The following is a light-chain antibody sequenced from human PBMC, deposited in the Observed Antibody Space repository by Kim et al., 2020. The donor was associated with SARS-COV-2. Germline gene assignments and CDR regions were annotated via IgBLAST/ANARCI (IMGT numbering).Light chain of an antibody. CDR2: SNN. J-gene: IGLJ2*01. Sequence: ELTQPPSASGTPGQRVTISCSGSSSNIGSNTVNWYQQLPGTAPKLLIYSNNQRPSGVPDRFSGSKSGTSASLAISGLQSEDEADYYCAAWDDSSVVFGGGTQLTVL. CDR3: AAWDDSSVV. V-gene: IGLV1-44*01. CDR1: SSNIGSNT.